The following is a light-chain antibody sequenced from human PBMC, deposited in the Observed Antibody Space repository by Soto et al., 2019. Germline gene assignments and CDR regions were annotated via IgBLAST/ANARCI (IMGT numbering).Light chain of an antibody. CDR3: QQYNKWPWT. J-gene: IGKJ1*01. Sequence: EIVMTKSPYTLYVSPGEGATLSCRASQSVRTKLAWYQQKAGQAPRLLIYDASPRATGIPGRFSGSGSGTVFTLTISSLQSEDFGVYYCQQYNKWPWTFGRGTKV. CDR1: QSVRTK. CDR2: DAS. V-gene: IGKV3-15*01.